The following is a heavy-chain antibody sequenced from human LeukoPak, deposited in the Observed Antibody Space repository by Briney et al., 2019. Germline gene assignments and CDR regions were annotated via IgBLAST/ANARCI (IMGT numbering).Heavy chain of an antibody. V-gene: IGHV4-59*01. CDR3: ARGGSAMALGY. J-gene: IGHJ4*02. CDR1: GGSISGYY. CDR2: SITVGAP. Sequence: SETLSLTCTVSGGSISGYYWSWIRQPPGKGLEWIGISITVGAPTTTPSLKSRVTISVDTSKNQFSLKLSSVTAADTAVYYCARGGSAMALGYWGQGTLVTVSS. D-gene: IGHD5-18*01.